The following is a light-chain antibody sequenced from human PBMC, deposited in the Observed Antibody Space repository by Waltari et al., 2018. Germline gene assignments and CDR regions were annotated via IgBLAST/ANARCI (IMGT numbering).Light chain of an antibody. CDR3: CSYAGGTTFL. V-gene: IGLV2-23*03. CDR2: EGD. Sequence: QSALTQPASVSGSIGQSITISCTGSGSEIDIYNLVSWYQQYPGKAPKLIIYEGDERPSGVSERFSVSKSGNTASLTISGLQADDEAEYHCCSYAGGTTFLFGGGTKVTVL. J-gene: IGLJ2*01. CDR1: GSEIDIYNL.